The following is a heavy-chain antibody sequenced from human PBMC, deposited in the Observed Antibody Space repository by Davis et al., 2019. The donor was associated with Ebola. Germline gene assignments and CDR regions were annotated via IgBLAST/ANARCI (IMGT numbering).Heavy chain of an antibody. CDR3: AKASKDPRGGYFDY. CDR1: GYTFTSYG. CDR2: ISAYNGNT. Sequence: ASVKVSCKASGYTFTSYGISWVRQAPGQGLEWMGWISAYNGNTNYAQKLQGRVTMTTDTSTSTAYMEVSSLRAEDTAVYYCAKASKDPRGGYFDYWGQGTLVTVSS. D-gene: IGHD2-15*01. V-gene: IGHV1-18*01. J-gene: IGHJ4*02.